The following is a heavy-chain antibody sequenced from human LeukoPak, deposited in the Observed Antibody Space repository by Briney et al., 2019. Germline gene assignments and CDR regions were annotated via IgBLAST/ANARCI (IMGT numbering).Heavy chain of an antibody. CDR3: AGVGPGSHLALYY. Sequence: GGSLRLSCAASGFTVSSNYMSWVRQAPGKGLELVSVIYSGGSTYYADSVKGRFTISGDNSKNTLYLQMNSLRAEDTAVYYCAGVGPGSHLALYYWGQGTLVTVSS. V-gene: IGHV3-53*01. CDR1: GFTVSSNY. D-gene: IGHD1-26*01. CDR2: IYSGGST. J-gene: IGHJ4*02.